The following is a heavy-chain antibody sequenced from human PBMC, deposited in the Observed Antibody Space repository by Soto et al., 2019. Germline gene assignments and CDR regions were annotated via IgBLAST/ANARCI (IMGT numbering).Heavy chain of an antibody. J-gene: IGHJ6*02. Sequence: ASVKVSCKSSGYTFTSYGISWVRQAPGQGLEWTGWINPNSGSTNYAQKFQGRVTMTRDTSISTAYMELSSLRSEDTAVYYCATHPVRGVITLQMDVWGQGTTVTVSS. CDR2: INPNSGST. D-gene: IGHD3-10*01. CDR3: ATHPVRGVITLQMDV. CDR1: GYTFTSYG. V-gene: IGHV1-2*02.